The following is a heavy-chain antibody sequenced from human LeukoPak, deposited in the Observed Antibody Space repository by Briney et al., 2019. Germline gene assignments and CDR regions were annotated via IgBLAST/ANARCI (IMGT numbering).Heavy chain of an antibody. Sequence: SETLSLTCTVSGGSISSYYWSWIRQPPGKGLEWIGYIYYSGSTNYNPSLKSRVTMSVDTSKNQFSLKLSSVTAADTAVYYCARDMSFGFGEWGSPYYYYGMDVWGRGTTVTVSS. D-gene: IGHD3-10*01. CDR2: IYYSGST. V-gene: IGHV4-59*12. CDR3: ARDMSFGFGEWGSPYYYYGMDV. J-gene: IGHJ6*02. CDR1: GGSISSYY.